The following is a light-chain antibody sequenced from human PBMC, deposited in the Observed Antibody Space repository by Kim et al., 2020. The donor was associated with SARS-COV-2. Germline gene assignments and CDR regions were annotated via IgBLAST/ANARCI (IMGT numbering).Light chain of an antibody. Sequence: RVTISCSGSSSNIGNNFVYWYQQIPGTAPKVLIYKNHRRPSGVPDRFSGSKSGTSASLAISGLRSEDEGDYYCASWDDSLNGFVVFGGGTQLTVL. J-gene: IGLJ2*01. V-gene: IGLV1-47*01. CDR1: SSNIGNNF. CDR2: KNH. CDR3: ASWDDSLNGFVV.